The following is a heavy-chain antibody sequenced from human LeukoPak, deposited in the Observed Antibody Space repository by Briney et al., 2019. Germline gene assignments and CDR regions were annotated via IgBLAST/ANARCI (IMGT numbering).Heavy chain of an antibody. J-gene: IGHJ5*02. D-gene: IGHD1-26*01. Sequence: GASVKVSCKASGYTLTNYAMNWVRQAPGQGLEWMGIINPSGGGTSYAQKFQGRVTMTRDMSTSTVYMELSSLRSEDTAVYYCARDEGESGNYLGAIVDPWGQGTLVTVSS. CDR3: ARDEGESGNYLGAIVDP. CDR2: INPSGGGT. V-gene: IGHV1-46*01. CDR1: GYTLTNYA.